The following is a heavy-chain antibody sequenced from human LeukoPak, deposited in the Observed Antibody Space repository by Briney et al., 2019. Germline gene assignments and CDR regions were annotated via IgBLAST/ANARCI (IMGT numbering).Heavy chain of an antibody. J-gene: IGHJ4*02. CDR2: ISNSGDAT. CDR1: GFTFSDYG. Sequence: GGSLRLSCAASGFTFSDYGMSWVRQAPGQGLEWVSTISNSGDATYYADSVRGRFSISRDNSKKTLFLQMSSLRAEDAAIYYCAKPGPYYFQYWGQGTLVTVSS. CDR3: AKPGPYYFQY. V-gene: IGHV3-23*01.